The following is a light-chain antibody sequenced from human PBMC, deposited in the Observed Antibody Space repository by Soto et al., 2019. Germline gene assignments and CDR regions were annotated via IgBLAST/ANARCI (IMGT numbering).Light chain of an antibody. CDR3: QQYNNWPPWT. CDR1: QSVSSN. V-gene: IGKV3-15*01. J-gene: IGKJ1*01. CDR2: GAS. Sequence: EIVMTQSPATLSVSPGERATLSCRASQSVSSNLAWYQQKPGQAPRLLIYGASTRATGIPAMFSGSGSGKEFTLTISSLQSEDCAVYYCQQYNNWPPWTFGQGTKVEIK.